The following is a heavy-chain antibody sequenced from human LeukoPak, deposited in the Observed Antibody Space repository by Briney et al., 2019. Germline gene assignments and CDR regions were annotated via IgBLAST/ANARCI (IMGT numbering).Heavy chain of an antibody. D-gene: IGHD2-2*01. CDR3: ARVRGYRDIVVVPAASDAFDI. CDR1: GYTFTGYY. V-gene: IGHV1-2*02. J-gene: IGHJ3*02. CDR2: INPNSGGT. Sequence: ASVKVSCKASGYTFTGYYMHWVRQAPGQGLEWMGWINPNSGGTNYAQKFQGRVTMTGDTSISTAYMELSRLRSDDTAVYYCARVRGYRDIVVVPAASDAFDIWGQGTMVTVSS.